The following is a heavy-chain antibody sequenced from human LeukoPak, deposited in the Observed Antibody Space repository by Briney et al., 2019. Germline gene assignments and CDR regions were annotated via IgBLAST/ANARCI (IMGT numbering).Heavy chain of an antibody. J-gene: IGHJ4*02. CDR1: GFTVSSNS. CDR2: S. V-gene: IGHV3-53*01. Sequence: GGSLRLSCTVSGFTVSSNSMSWVRQAPGKGLEWVSFSDSVKGRFTISRDNSKNTLYLQMNSLRAEDTAVYYCARRAGAYSHPYDYWGQGTLVTVSS. D-gene: IGHD4/OR15-4a*01. CDR3: ARRAGAYSHPYDY.